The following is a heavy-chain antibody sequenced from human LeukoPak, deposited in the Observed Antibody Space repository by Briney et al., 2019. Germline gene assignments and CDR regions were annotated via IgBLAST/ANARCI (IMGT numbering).Heavy chain of an antibody. CDR1: GFTFSSYA. CDR3: AKDDGGEYHLFDS. D-gene: IGHD3-10*01. Sequence: PGGSLRLSCAASGFTFSSYAMSWVRQAPGKGLEWVSTIVVTGGVTYYADSVTGRFTISRDNSKNILYLHLNSLRVEDTAVYYCAKDDGGEYHLFDSWGQGTLVTVSS. V-gene: IGHV3-23*01. J-gene: IGHJ4*02. CDR2: IVVTGGVT.